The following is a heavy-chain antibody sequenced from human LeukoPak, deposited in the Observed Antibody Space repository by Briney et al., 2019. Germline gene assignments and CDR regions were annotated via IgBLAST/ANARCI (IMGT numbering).Heavy chain of an antibody. CDR1: GYTFTGYY. J-gene: IGHJ6*02. Sequence: ASVTVSCKASGYTFTGYYMHWVRQAPGQGREWRGWINPNGGGTNYAQKFQGRVTMTRDTSISTAYIELSRLRSDDTAVYYCSRVGYCSGGSCYLGYYGMDVWGQGTTVTVSS. V-gene: IGHV1-2*02. D-gene: IGHD2-15*01. CDR3: SRVGYCSGGSCYLGYYGMDV. CDR2: INPNGGGT.